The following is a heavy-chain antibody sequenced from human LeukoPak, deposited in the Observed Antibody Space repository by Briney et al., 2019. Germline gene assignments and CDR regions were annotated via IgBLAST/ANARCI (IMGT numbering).Heavy chain of an antibody. J-gene: IGHJ1*01. V-gene: IGHV3-30*02. CDR2: IRYGGSHQ. CDR3: AKDSGMWFYIQD. CDR1: GFSFGSYG. Sequence: GGSLRLSCAASGFSFGSYGMHWVRQAPGKGLEWVAFIRYGGSHQFYADSVRGRFTISRDNPKNTLYLQMNSARGEDTAVYFCAKDSGMWFYIQDWGQGTLVTVSS. D-gene: IGHD2-21*01.